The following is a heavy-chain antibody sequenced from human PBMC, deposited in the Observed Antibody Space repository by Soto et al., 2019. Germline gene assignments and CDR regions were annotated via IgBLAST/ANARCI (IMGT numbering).Heavy chain of an antibody. V-gene: IGHV3-30-3*01. Sequence: AGGSLRLSCAASGFTFSSYAMHWVRQAPGKGLEWVAVIPYDGSNKYYADSVKGRFTISRDNSKNTLYLQMNSLRAEDTAVYYCARELYGYSSSWYDLWGQGTLVTVSS. J-gene: IGHJ5*02. CDR3: ARELYGYSSSWYDL. CDR2: IPYDGSNK. CDR1: GFTFSSYA. D-gene: IGHD6-13*01.